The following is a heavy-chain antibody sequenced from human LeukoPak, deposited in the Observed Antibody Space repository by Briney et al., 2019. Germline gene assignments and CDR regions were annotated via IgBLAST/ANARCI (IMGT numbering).Heavy chain of an antibody. Sequence: SETLSLTCTVSGGSVSSGSYCWSWIRQPPGKGLEWIGYIYYSGSTNYNPSLKSRVTISADTSKNQFSLKLSSATAADTAVYYCARDGDYWGQGTLVTVSS. CDR2: IYYSGST. V-gene: IGHV4-61*01. CDR1: GGSVSSGSYC. J-gene: IGHJ4*02. CDR3: ARDGDY.